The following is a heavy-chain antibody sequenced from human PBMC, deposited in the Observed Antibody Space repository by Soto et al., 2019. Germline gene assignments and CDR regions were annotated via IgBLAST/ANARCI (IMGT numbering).Heavy chain of an antibody. Sequence: GGSLRLSCAASGFTFSSYSMNWVRQAPGKGLEWVSSISSSSSYIYYADSVKGRFTISRDNAKNSLYLQMNSLRAEDTAVYYCASNALRFLEWLSGKSYYYYMDVWGKGTTVTVSS. J-gene: IGHJ6*03. CDR1: GFTFSSYS. V-gene: IGHV3-21*01. D-gene: IGHD3-3*01. CDR3: ASNALRFLEWLSGKSYYYYMDV. CDR2: ISSSSSYI.